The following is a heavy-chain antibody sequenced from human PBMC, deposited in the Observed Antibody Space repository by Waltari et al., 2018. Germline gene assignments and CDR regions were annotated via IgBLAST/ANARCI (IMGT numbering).Heavy chain of an antibody. D-gene: IGHD1-20*01. Sequence: EVQLVESGGGLVQPGGSLTISCAASGFTFSNLWAGWVRQAPGKGLELVATIKTDGSEKYYVDSVKGRFTTFRDNAQNSLYLHMNSLRAEDTGVYYCARFGITATTDYWGQGTLVTVSS. CDR3: ARFGITATTDY. V-gene: IGHV3-7*01. J-gene: IGHJ4*02. CDR2: IKTDGSEK. CDR1: GFTFSNLW.